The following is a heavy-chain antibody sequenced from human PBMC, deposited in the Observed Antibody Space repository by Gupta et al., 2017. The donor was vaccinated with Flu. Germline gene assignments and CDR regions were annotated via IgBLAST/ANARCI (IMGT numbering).Heavy chain of an antibody. CDR3: ARQDYSSSLDS. V-gene: IGHV4-59*08. Sequence: SWIRQPPGKGLEWIGPMYYSGSTNYNPSLKSRVTISVDTSKNHLSLKLTSVTAADTAVYYCARQDYSSSLDSWGQGTLVTVSS. CDR2: MYYSGST. D-gene: IGHD6-6*01. J-gene: IGHJ4*02.